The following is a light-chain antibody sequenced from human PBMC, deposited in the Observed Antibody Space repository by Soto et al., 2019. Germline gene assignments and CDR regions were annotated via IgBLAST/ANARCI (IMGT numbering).Light chain of an antibody. CDR3: SSFPGSSYV. CDR2: DVT. Sequence: QSVLTQPASVSGSPLQSITISCTGTSSDVGNNNYVSWHQQNPGKAPKVMICDVTNRPSGVSNRFSGSKSGNTASLTISGLQAEDEADYYCSSFPGSSYVFGTGTKVTVL. V-gene: IGLV2-14*01. J-gene: IGLJ1*01. CDR1: SSDVGNNNY.